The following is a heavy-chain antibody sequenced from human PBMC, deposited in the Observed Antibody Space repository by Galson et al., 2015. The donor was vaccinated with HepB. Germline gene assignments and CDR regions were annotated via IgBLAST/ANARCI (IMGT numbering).Heavy chain of an antibody. CDR3: VSSLGFGYGNTIVATDY. V-gene: IGHV3-15*01. Sequence: SLRLSCAASGFTFNYAWMNWVRQAPGKGLEWVGRIKSEDEDGTTIYAAPVRDRFTISRDDSKDTLYLQMNSLTTEDTAVYHCVSSLGFGYGNTIVATDYWGQGTLVAGSS. CDR2: IKSEDEDGTT. J-gene: IGHJ4*02. D-gene: IGHD3-10*01. CDR1: GFTFNYAW.